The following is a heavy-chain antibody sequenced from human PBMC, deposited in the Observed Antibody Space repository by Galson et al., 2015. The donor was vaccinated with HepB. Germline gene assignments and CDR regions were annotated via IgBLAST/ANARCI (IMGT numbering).Heavy chain of an antibody. CDR1: GFIFSSYA. J-gene: IGHJ4*02. V-gene: IGHV3-30-3*01. CDR3: ARGNGGPSYYFDL. CDR2: ISYDESNI. D-gene: IGHD1-1*01. Sequence: SLRLSCAASGFIFSSYAMHWARQAPGMGLEWVALISYDESNIYYADSVKGRFTISRHNSKNTLSLQMNSLRAEDTAVYYCARGNGGPSYYFDLWGQGTLVTVSS.